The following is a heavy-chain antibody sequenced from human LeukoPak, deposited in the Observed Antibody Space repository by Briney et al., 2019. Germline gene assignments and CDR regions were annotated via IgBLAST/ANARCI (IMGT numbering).Heavy chain of an antibody. D-gene: IGHD3-16*01. V-gene: IGHV3-7*03. CDR2: INHNGNVN. CDR1: GFTFSSYW. Sequence: GGSLRLSCAASGFTFSSYWMNWARQASGKGLEWVVSINHNGNVNYYVDSVKGRFTISRDNAKNSLYLQMGNLRAEDTAVYFCARGGGLDVWGQGATVTVSS. CDR3: ARGGGLDV. J-gene: IGHJ6*02.